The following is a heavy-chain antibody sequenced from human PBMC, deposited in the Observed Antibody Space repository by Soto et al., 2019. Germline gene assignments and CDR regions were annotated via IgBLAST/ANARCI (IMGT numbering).Heavy chain of an antibody. J-gene: IGHJ5*02. CDR3: ARDYKGYYYGSGSPGWFDP. Sequence: QVQLQESGPGLVKPSETLSLTCTVSGGSISSYYWSWIRQPPGKGLEWIGYIYYSGSTNYNPSLKSRVTISVDTSKNQFSLKLSSVTAADTAVYYCARDYKGYYYGSGSPGWFDPWGQGTLVTVSS. V-gene: IGHV4-59*01. D-gene: IGHD3-10*01. CDR2: IYYSGST. CDR1: GGSISSYY.